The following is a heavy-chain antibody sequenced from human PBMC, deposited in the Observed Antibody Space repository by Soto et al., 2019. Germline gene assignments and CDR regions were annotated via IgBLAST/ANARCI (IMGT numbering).Heavy chain of an antibody. V-gene: IGHV1-18*04. D-gene: IGHD1-1*01. CDR1: GYTFNTYG. J-gene: IGHJ4*02. Sequence: QVHLVQSGAEVRKPGASVKVSCKTSGYTFNTYGIILVRQPPGQHLEWLGWISTRNGDTNYAQGFQGRVTLTTNTSTTDYMDFMTLRSEDSAAYFCARVQLLVDAATDCWGQGSLVSVPS. CDR3: ARVQLLVDAATDC. CDR2: ISTRNGDT.